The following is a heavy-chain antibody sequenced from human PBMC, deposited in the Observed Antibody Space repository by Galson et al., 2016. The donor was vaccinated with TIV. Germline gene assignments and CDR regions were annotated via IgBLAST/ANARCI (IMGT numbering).Heavy chain of an antibody. CDR1: GGSISNGDYS. Sequence: TLSLTCTVSGGSISNGDYSWSWIRQPPGKGPECIGYIYYSGNTNYKPSLESRVTISVDRSKNQFSLKLRSVTAADTAVYYCARVGLKYYHGLDVWGQGTTVTVSS. J-gene: IGHJ6*02. D-gene: IGHD3-16*01. CDR2: IYYSGNT. V-gene: IGHV4-30-4*01. CDR3: ARVGLKYYHGLDV.